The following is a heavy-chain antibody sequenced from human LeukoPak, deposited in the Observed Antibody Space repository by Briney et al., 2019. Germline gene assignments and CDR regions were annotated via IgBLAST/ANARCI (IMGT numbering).Heavy chain of an antibody. Sequence: PSETLSLTCTASGGSISSSSYYWGWIRQPPGKGLEWIGSIYYSGSTYYNPSLKSRVTISVDTSKNQFSLKLSSVTAADTAVYYCARVGVRGPKGLYYFDYWGQGTLVTVSS. J-gene: IGHJ4*02. D-gene: IGHD3-10*01. CDR1: GGSISSSSYY. V-gene: IGHV4-39*01. CDR2: IYYSGST. CDR3: ARVGVRGPKGLYYFDY.